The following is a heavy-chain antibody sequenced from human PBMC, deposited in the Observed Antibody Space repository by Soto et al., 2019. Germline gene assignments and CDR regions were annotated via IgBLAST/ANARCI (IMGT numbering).Heavy chain of an antibody. CDR1: GFTFSSYW. CDR3: ARSDTAMYRYYYYGMDV. Sequence: GGSLRLSCAASGFTFSSYWMSWVRQSPGKGLEWVANIKQDGSEKYYVDSVKGRFTISRDNAKNSLYLQMNSLRAGDTAVYYCARSDTAMYRYYYYGMDVWGQGATVTVSS. V-gene: IGHV3-7*01. CDR2: IKQDGSEK. J-gene: IGHJ6*02. D-gene: IGHD5-18*01.